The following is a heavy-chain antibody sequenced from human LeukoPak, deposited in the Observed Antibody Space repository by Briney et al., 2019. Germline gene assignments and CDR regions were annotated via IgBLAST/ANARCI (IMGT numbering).Heavy chain of an antibody. J-gene: IGHJ5*02. D-gene: IGHD5-12*01. CDR2: ISAYNGNT. CDR3: ARGVQRGYSGYCWFDP. Sequence: GASVKVSCKASGYTFTSYGISWVRQAPGQGLEWMGWISAYNGNTNYAQKLQGRVTMTTDTSTSTAYMELGSLRSDDTAVYYCARGVQRGYSGYCWFDPWGQGTLVTVSS. CDR1: GYTFTSYG. V-gene: IGHV1-18*01.